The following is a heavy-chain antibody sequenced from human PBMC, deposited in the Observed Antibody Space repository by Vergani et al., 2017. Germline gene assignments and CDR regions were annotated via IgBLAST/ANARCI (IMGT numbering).Heavy chain of an antibody. CDR3: ASLDIVVVPAAIGYYYMDV. J-gene: IGHJ6*03. CDR2: IIPIFGTA. D-gene: IGHD2-2*02. V-gene: IGHV1-69*01. CDR1: GGTFSSYA. Sequence: QVQLVQSGAEVKKPGSSVKVSCKASGGTFSSYAISWVRQAPGHGLEWMGGIIPIFGTANYAQKFQGRVTITADESTSTAYMELSSLRSEDTAVYYCASLDIVVVPAAIGYYYMDVWGKGTTVTVSS.